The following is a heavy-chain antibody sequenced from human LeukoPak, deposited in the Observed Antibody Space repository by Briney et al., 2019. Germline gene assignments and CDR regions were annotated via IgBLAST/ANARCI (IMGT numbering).Heavy chain of an antibody. CDR2: IYHSGST. V-gene: IGHV4-38-2*02. CDR1: GYSISSGYY. D-gene: IGHD6-13*01. J-gene: IGHJ4*02. Sequence: ASETLSLTCTVSGYSISSGYYWGWIRQPPGKGLEWIGSIYHSGSTYYNPSLKSRVTISVDTSKNQFSLKLSSVTAADTAVYYCARDLKKVSSSWFDYRGQGTLVTVSS. CDR3: ARDLKKVSSSWFDY.